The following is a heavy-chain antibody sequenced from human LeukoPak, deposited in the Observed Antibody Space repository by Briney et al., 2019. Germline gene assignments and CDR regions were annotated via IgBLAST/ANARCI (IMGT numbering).Heavy chain of an antibody. CDR2: VYTSGST. V-gene: IGHV4-4*07. CDR3: ARLVILGYGSSWYPALANWFDP. D-gene: IGHD6-13*01. J-gene: IGHJ5*02. Sequence: PSETLSLTCTFSGGSISSYYWSWIRQPAGKGLEWIGRVYTSGSTNYSPSLKSRVTISVDTSKNQFSLKLSSVTAADTAVYYCARLVILGYGSSWYPALANWFDPWGQGTLVTVSS. CDR1: GGSISSYY.